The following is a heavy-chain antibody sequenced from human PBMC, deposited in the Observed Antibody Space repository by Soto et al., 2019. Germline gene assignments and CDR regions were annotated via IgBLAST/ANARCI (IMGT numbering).Heavy chain of an antibody. CDR1: GFTFSNAW. J-gene: IGHJ3*02. CDR2: IKSKTDGGTT. D-gene: IGHD4-17*01. V-gene: IGHV3-15*01. CDR3: TTTDYSRGPDAFDI. Sequence: EVQLVESGGGLVKPGGSLRLSCAASGFTFSNAWMSWVRQAPGKGLEWVGRIKSKTDGGTTDYAAPVKGRFTISRDDSKNTLYLQVNSLKTEDTAVYYCTTTDYSRGPDAFDIWGQGTMVTVSS.